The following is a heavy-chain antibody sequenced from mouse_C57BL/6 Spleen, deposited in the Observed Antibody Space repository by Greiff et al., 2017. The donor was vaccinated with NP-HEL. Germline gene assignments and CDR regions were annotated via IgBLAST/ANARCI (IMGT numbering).Heavy chain of an antibody. Sequence: EVQLQESGGGLVKPGGSLKLSCAASGFTFSSYAMSWVRQTPEKRLEWVATISDGGSYTYYPDNVKGRFTISRDNAKNNLYLQMSHLKSEDTAMYYCARDGGYYPHYYAMDYWGQGTSVTVSS. CDR2: ISDGGSYT. CDR1: GFTFSSYA. CDR3: ARDGGYYPHYYAMDY. J-gene: IGHJ4*01. D-gene: IGHD2-3*01. V-gene: IGHV5-4*01.